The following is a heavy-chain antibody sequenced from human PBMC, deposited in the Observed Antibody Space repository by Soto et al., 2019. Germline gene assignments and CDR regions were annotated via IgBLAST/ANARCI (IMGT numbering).Heavy chain of an antibody. Sequence: QVLLQQWGAGLLKPSETLSLTCGVYGGSFSSYYWSWIRQSPGKGLEWIGEIDHRGSTSYNPSLKSRLNISVDTSKNQFSLMLNSVTAADTAVYYCACRFAADATDFDYWGQGTLVTVSS. V-gene: IGHV4-34*01. CDR1: GGSFSSYY. CDR3: ACRFAADATDFDY. CDR2: IDHRGST. D-gene: IGHD6-13*01. J-gene: IGHJ4*02.